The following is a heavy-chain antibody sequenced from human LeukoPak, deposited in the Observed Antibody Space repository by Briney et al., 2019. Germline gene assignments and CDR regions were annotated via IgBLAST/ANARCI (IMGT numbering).Heavy chain of an antibody. D-gene: IGHD4-23*01. J-gene: IGHJ5*02. V-gene: IGHV4-59*01. Sequence: SDTLSITCTVSGGSISSYYWSWIRQPPGKGLEWIGYIYYSGSTNYNPSVKSRVTISVDTSKNQFSLKRSSETAADAAVYYCARDVGNFNWFDPWGQGTLVTVSS. CDR1: GGSISSYY. CDR3: ARDVGNFNWFDP. CDR2: IYYSGST.